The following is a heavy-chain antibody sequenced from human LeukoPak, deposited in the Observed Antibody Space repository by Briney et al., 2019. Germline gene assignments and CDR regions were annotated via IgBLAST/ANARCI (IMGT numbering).Heavy chain of an antibody. Sequence: SETLSLTCTVSGGPISSFYWSWIRQSPGKGLEWIGYNYYSGSANYNPSLKNRVTISVDASKNQFSLKLSSVTAADTAVYYCARGDYGDSDYWGQGILVTVSS. CDR3: ARGDYGDSDY. J-gene: IGHJ4*02. CDR2: NYYSGSA. D-gene: IGHD4-17*01. CDR1: GGPISSFY. V-gene: IGHV4-59*01.